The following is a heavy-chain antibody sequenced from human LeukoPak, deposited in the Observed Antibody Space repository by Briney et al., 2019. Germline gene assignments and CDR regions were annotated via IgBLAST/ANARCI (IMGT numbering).Heavy chain of an antibody. J-gene: IGHJ4*02. CDR1: GFTFDDYA. Sequence: GGSLRLSCAASGFTFDDYAMHWVRQAPGKGLEWVSGISWNSGSIGYADSVKGRFTISRDNAKNSLYLQMNSLRAEDTAVYYCARMGVAVANYYFDYWGQGTLVTVSS. CDR2: ISWNSGSI. CDR3: ARMGVAVANYYFDY. D-gene: IGHD6-19*01. V-gene: IGHV3-9*01.